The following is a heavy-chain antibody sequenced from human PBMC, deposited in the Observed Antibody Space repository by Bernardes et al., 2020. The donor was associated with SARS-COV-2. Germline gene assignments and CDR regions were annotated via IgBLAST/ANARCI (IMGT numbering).Heavy chain of an antibody. V-gene: IGHV3-74*01. CDR3: AREDIVVVPAFDY. D-gene: IGHD2-2*01. CDR2: INSDGSST. CDR1: GFTFSSYW. Sequence: GGSLRLSCAASGFTFSSYWMHWVRQAPGKGLVWVSRINSDGSSTSYADSVKGRFTISRDNAKNTLYLQMNSLRAEDTAVYYCAREDIVVVPAFDYWGQGTLVTDSS. J-gene: IGHJ4*02.